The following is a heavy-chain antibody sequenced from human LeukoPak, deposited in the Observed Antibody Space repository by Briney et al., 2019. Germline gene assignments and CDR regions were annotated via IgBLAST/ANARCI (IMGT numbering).Heavy chain of an antibody. CDR2: IFHTGTT. Sequence: KPSETLSLTCTVSGGSISTYYWSWIRQPPGKGLECLGFIFHTGTTNYNPSLKSRVTISVDTSENQFSLKLSSVTAADTAIYYCARTYCSTNACPFDHWGQGTLVTVSS. J-gene: IGHJ4*02. CDR3: ARTYCSTNACPFDH. CDR1: GGSISTYY. D-gene: IGHD2-2*01. V-gene: IGHV4-59*08.